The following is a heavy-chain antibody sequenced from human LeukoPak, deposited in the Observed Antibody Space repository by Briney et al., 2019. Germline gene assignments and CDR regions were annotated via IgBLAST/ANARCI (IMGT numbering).Heavy chain of an antibody. CDR1: GGSISSSSFY. CDR2: IFYSGST. V-gene: IGHV4-39*01. Sequence: SETLSLTCTVSGGSISSSSFYWGWIRQPPGKGLEWIGYIFYSGSTSYNPSLKSRVTISVDASKNQFSLKLNSVTAADTAVCYCARGNVAAGSGFDYWGQGTLVTVSS. CDR3: ARGNVAAGSGFDY. D-gene: IGHD6-25*01. J-gene: IGHJ4*02.